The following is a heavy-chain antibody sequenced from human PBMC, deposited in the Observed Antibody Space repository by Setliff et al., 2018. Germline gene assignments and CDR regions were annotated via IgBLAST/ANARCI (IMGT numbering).Heavy chain of an antibody. V-gene: IGHV3-33*08. Sequence: GGPLRLSCAASGFTFSTYRMHWVRQAPGKGLEWVAVIWDDGVKKYHADSVKGRFTISRDNSKNTLYLQMNSLRPEDTAVYYCARTCSGSGCYAGLESWGQGTPVTVSS. D-gene: IGHD2-15*01. CDR3: ARTCSGSGCYAGLES. CDR2: IWDDGVKK. J-gene: IGHJ4*02. CDR1: GFTFSTYR.